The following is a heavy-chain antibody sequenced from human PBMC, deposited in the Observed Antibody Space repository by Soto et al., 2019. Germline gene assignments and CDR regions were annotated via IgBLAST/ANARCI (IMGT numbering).Heavy chain of an antibody. V-gene: IGHV3-74*01. J-gene: IGHJ6*02. Sequence: EVQLVESGGGLVQPGGSLRLSCVGSRFSFSEDWMHLLRRAPGKGLEWVSRITSDGRGTTYADSVKGRFTISRDNAKNTLYLQMNSLRVEDTALYYCARQYGMDVWGQGTTVTVSS. CDR3: ARQYGMDV. CDR1: RFSFSEDW. CDR2: ITSDGRGT.